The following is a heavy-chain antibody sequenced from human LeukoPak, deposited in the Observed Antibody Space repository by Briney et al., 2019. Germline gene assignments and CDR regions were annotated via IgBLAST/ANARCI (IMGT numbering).Heavy chain of an antibody. D-gene: IGHD3-9*01. CDR1: GYTFTGYY. CDR3: ARGRYFDWKQPPNKNWFDP. CDR2: INPNSGGT. J-gene: IGHJ5*02. V-gene: IGHV1-2*02. Sequence: ASVKVPCKASGYTFTGYYMHWVRQAPGQGLEWMGWINPNSGGTNYAQKFQGRVTMTRDTSISTAYMELSRLRSDDTAVYYCARGRYFDWKQPPNKNWFDPWGQGTLVTVSS.